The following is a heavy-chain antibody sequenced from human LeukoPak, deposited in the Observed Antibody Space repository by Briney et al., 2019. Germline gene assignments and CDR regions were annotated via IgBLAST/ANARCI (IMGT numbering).Heavy chain of an antibody. J-gene: IGHJ4*02. CDR3: ARDRAAAVTNYFDY. D-gene: IGHD6-13*01. V-gene: IGHV1-18*01. CDR1: GYTFTSYG. Sequence: ASVKVSCKASGYTFTSYGISWVRQAPGQGLEWMGWISAYNGNTNYAQKLQGRVTMTTDTSTSAAYMELRSLRSDDTAVYYCARDRAAAVTNYFDYWGQGTLVTVSS. CDR2: ISAYNGNT.